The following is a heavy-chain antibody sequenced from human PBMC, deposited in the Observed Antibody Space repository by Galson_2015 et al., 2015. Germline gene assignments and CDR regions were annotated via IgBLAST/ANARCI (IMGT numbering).Heavy chain of an antibody. CDR3: AKDRRAVVMSAIDY. CDR1: GFTFSSSA. J-gene: IGHJ4*02. Sequence: SLRLSCAASGFTFSSSAMNWVRQAPGKGLEWVSALSHTGSSIYYADSVKGRFTISRDNSKNTLYLLLNSLRADDTAVYYCAKDRRAVVMSAIDYWGQGTQVTVSS. V-gene: IGHV3-23*01. D-gene: IGHD2-21*02. CDR2: LSHTGSSI.